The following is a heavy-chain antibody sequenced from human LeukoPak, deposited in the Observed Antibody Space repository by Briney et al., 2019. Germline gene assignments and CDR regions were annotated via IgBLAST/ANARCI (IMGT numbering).Heavy chain of an antibody. V-gene: IGHV3-30*18. D-gene: IGHD5-18*01. CDR3: AKPDSYGYYFDY. J-gene: IGHJ4*02. Sequence: GGSLRLSCAASGFTFSSYGMHWVRQAPDKGLEWVAVISYDGSNKYYADSVKGRFTISRDNSKNTLYLQMNSLRAEDTAVYYCAKPDSYGYYFDYWGQGTLVTVSS. CDR2: ISYDGSNK. CDR1: GFTFSSYG.